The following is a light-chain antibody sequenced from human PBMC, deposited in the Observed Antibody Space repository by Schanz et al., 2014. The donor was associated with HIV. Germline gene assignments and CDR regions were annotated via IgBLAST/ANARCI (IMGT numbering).Light chain of an antibody. V-gene: IGKV3-20*01. CDR1: QSISSSL. J-gene: IGKJ3*01. Sequence: IVLTQSPGTLSLSPGERGTLSCRASQSISSSLLAWYQKKPGQAPTLLIYAASSRASGIPDRFSGSGSGADFTLTISGLEPEDFAVYYCQHYGGSFGPGTKVDSK. CDR2: AAS. CDR3: QHYGGS.